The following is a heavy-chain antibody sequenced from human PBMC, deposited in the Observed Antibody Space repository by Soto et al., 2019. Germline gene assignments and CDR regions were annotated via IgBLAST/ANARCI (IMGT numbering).Heavy chain of an antibody. CDR1: GYTFTGYY. J-gene: IGHJ6*02. CDR3: AREGGPNDLDYDILTGYSVYYYGMDV. V-gene: IGHV1-2*04. D-gene: IGHD3-9*01. CDR2: INPNSGGT. Sequence: GASVKVSCKDSGYTFTGYYMHWVRQAPRQGLEWMGWINPNSGGTNYAQKFQGWVTMTRDTSISTAYMELSRLRSDDTAVYYCAREGGPNDLDYDILTGYSVYYYGMDVWGQGTTVTASS.